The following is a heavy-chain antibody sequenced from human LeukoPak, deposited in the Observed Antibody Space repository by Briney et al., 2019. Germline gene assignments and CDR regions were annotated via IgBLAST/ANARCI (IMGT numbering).Heavy chain of an antibody. Sequence: GGSLRLPCAASGFTFSSYSMNWVRQAPGKGLEWVSSISHSSGYIYYADSVKGRFTISRDNAKNSLYLQMNNLRAEDTAMYYCAREIVGATSGDYWGQGTLVTVSS. CDR1: GFTFSSYS. CDR2: ISHSSGYI. J-gene: IGHJ4*02. D-gene: IGHD1-26*01. V-gene: IGHV3-21*01. CDR3: AREIVGATSGDY.